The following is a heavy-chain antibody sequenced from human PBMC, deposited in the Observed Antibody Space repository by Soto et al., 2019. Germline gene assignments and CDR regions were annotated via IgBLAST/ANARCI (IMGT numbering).Heavy chain of an antibody. J-gene: IGHJ4*02. D-gene: IGHD3-22*01. CDR3: ATSTDSSGYCLDY. CDR1: GGSISSGGYY. CDR2: IYYSGST. Sequence: SETLSLTCTVSGGSISSGGYYWSWIRQHPGKGLEWIGYIYYSGSTYYNPSLKSRVTISVDTSKNQFSLKLSSVTAADAAVYYCATSTDSSGYCLDYWGQGTLVTVSS. V-gene: IGHV4-31*03.